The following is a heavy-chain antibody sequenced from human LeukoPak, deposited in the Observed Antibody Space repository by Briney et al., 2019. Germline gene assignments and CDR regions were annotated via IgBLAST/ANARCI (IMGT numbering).Heavy chain of an antibody. J-gene: IGHJ4*02. D-gene: IGHD3-10*01. Sequence: SQTLSLTCTVSGGSISSGDYYWSWIRQPPGKGLEWIGYIYYSGSTYYNPSLKSRVTISVDTSKNQFSLKLSSVTAADTAVYYYARAWFGELLADYWGQGTLVTVSS. V-gene: IGHV4-30-4*01. CDR3: ARAWFGELLADY. CDR2: IYYSGST. CDR1: GGSISSGDYY.